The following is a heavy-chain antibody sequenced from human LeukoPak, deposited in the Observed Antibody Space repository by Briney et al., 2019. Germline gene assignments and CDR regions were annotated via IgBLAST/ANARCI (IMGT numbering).Heavy chain of an antibody. CDR3: AKDRIAAAGSDLVY. CDR1: GFTFSDYY. D-gene: IGHD6-13*01. V-gene: IGHV3-11*01. Sequence: KPGGSLRLSCAASGFTFSDYYMSWIRQAPGKGLEWVSYISSSGSTIYYADSVKGRFTISRDNAKNSLYLQMNSLRAEDTAVYYCAKDRIAAAGSDLVYWGQGTLVTISS. CDR2: ISSSGSTI. J-gene: IGHJ4*02.